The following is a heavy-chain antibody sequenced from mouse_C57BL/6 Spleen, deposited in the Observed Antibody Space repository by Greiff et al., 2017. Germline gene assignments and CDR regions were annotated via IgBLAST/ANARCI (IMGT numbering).Heavy chain of an antibody. CDR2: ISSGSSTI. D-gene: IGHD1-1*01. V-gene: IGHV5-17*01. CDR1: GFTFSDYG. Sequence: DVMLVESGGGLVKPGGSLKLSCAASGFTFSDYGMHWVRQAPEKGLEWVAYISSGSSTIYYADTVKGRFTISRDNAKNTLFLQMTSLRSEDTAMYYCARYYGSSYSLGYWGQGTTLTVSS. CDR3: ARYYGSSYSLGY. J-gene: IGHJ2*01.